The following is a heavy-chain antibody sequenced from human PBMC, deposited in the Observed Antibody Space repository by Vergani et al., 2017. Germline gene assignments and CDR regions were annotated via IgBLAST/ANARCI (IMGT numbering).Heavy chain of an antibody. CDR1: GGSISSSSYY. CDR2: IYYSGST. Sequence: QLQLQESGPGLVKPSETLSLTCTVSGGSISSSSYYWGWIRQPPGKGLEWIGSIYYSGSTNYNPSLKSRVSISVATSKNQVSLKLGSVTAADTAVYYCARGRLVRGVIKGPIWDYWGQGTLVTVSS. CDR3: ARGRLVRGVIKGPIWDY. D-gene: IGHD3-10*01. J-gene: IGHJ4*02. V-gene: IGHV4-39*07.